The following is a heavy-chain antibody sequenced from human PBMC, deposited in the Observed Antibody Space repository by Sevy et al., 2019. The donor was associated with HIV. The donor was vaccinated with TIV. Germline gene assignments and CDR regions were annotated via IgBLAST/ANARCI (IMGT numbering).Heavy chain of an antibody. J-gene: IGHJ4*02. CDR1: GGTFSSYA. V-gene: IGHV1-69*13. CDR3: ATCRRHYDFWSGYPTYFDY. Sequence: ASVKVSCKASGGTFSSYAISWVRQAPGQGLEWMGGIIPIFGTANYAQKFQGRVTITADESTSTAYMELSSLRSEDTAVYYCATCRRHYDFWSGYPTYFDYWGQGTLVTVSS. CDR2: IIPIFGTA. D-gene: IGHD3-3*01.